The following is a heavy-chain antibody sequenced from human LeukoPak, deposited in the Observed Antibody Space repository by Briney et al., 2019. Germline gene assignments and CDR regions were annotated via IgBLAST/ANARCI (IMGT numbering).Heavy chain of an antibody. V-gene: IGHV3-23*01. CDR3: AKGTMIVVADGFDI. CDR2: LSGSGGNT. D-gene: IGHD3-22*01. CDR1: GFTFSSYA. Sequence: GRSLRLSCAASGFTFSSYAMSWVRQAPGKGLEWVSGLSGSGGNTYYADSVKGQFTISRDNSKNTLYLQMNSLRAEDTAVYYCAKGTMIVVADGFDIWGQGTMVTVSS. J-gene: IGHJ3*02.